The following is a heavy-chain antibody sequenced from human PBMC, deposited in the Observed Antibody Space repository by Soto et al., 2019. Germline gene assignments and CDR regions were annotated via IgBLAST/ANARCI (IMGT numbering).Heavy chain of an antibody. CDR2: IRPDGGRT. CDR1: GFTFSTYW. J-gene: IGHJ1*01. V-gene: IGHV3-74*01. D-gene: IGHD4-17*01. CDR3: VSASYGDHEYFQN. Sequence: EVQLAESGGGLVQPGGSLRLSCAASGFTFSTYWMHWVRQAPGKGLVWVSRIRPDGGRTDYADSVKGRFTISRDNADDTLYLHMSSLRAADTAVYYCVSASYGDHEYFQNWGQGTLVTVSS.